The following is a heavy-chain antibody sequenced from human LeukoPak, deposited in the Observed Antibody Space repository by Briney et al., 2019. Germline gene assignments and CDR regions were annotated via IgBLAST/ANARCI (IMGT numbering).Heavy chain of an antibody. Sequence: ASVKVSCKTSGNTFTAYYMHWVRQAPGQGLEWMGWITPNSVATNYAPEVQGMVIMTRDTSISTAYMELSRLTSDDTAVYYCARDPSAPMTIFEVVNTYYYYYMDVWGKGTTVTVSS. D-gene: IGHD3-3*01. CDR1: GNTFTAYY. CDR2: ITPNSVAT. CDR3: ARDPSAPMTIFEVVNTYYYYYMDV. J-gene: IGHJ6*03. V-gene: IGHV1-2*02.